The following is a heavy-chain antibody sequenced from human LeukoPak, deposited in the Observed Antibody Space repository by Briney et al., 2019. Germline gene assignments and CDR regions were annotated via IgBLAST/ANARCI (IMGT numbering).Heavy chain of an antibody. D-gene: IGHD2-21*01. CDR2: MDHRVAT. Sequence: SETLSLTSSGSGDSISASSYDWRWIRQPPGKGLEWIGSMDHRVATYYNPSLKSRITTSVDTSKNQFSLKLNSVSAADTAVYCCARHGVKEGRLDYWGQGTLVTVSS. V-gene: IGHV4-39*01. CDR1: GDSISASSYD. J-gene: IGHJ4*02. CDR3: ARHGVKEGRLDY.